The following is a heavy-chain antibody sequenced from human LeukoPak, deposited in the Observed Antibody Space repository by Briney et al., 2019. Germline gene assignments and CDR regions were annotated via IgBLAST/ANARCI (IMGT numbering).Heavy chain of an antibody. V-gene: IGHV3-23*01. CDR1: GFTFSSYA. Sequence: GGSLRLSCAASGFTFSSYAMSAVRQAPGKGLEWVSAISGRGGSTYYADSVKGGFTISRDNSKNTLYLQTNSLRAEDTAVYYCAKDSTRSSGYFFHDNDAFDIWGQGTMVTVSS. CDR2: ISGRGGST. J-gene: IGHJ3*02. D-gene: IGHD3-22*01. CDR3: AKDSTRSSGYFFHDNDAFDI.